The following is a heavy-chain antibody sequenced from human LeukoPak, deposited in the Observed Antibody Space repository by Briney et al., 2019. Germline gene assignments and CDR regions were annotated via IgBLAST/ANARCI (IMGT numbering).Heavy chain of an antibody. V-gene: IGHV1-24*01. CDR1: GYTLTELS. Sequence: ASVKVSCKVSGYTLTELSMHWVRQAPGKGLEWMGGFDPEDGETIYAQKFQGRVTMTEDTSTDTAYMELSSLRSEDTAVYYCATYIVKGVKPNRFDYWGQGTLVTVSS. J-gene: IGHJ4*02. CDR2: FDPEDGET. D-gene: IGHD5-12*01. CDR3: ATYIVKGVKPNRFDY.